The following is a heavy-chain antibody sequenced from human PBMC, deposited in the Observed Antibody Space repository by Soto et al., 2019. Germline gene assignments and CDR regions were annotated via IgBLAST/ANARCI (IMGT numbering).Heavy chain of an antibody. V-gene: IGHV3-30*03. CDR3: ARGPSYSDSYFDY. CDR1: EFTFSNYA. J-gene: IGHJ4*02. D-gene: IGHD4-17*01. CDR2: ISYDGNNK. Sequence: GSLRLSCAASEFTFSNYAIHWVHQPPGKGLQWLAVISYDGNNKYYADSVEGRFTISRDNSKNTVYLQMNSLRLEDTAVYYCARGPSYSDSYFDYWGQGTLVTVSS.